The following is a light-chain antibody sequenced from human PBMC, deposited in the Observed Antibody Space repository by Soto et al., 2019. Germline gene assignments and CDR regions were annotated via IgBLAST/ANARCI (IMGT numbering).Light chain of an antibody. J-gene: IGKJ4*01. Sequence: EIVMSQSPATLSVSPGVRATLSCRASQSVSNNLAWYQQKPGQAPRLLIYAASTRATGIPARFSGSGSATEFTLTISSLQSEDFAVYYCQQYNNWPPLTFGGGTKVEIK. CDR2: AAS. CDR1: QSVSNN. CDR3: QQYNNWPPLT. V-gene: IGKV3-15*01.